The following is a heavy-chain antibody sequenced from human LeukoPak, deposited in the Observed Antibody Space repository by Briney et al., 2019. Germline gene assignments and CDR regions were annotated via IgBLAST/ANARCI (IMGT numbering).Heavy chain of an antibody. D-gene: IGHD3-22*01. J-gene: IGHJ4*02. V-gene: IGHV3-21*01. CDR2: ISSSSSYI. CDR1: GFTFSTYS. CDR3: ATLPYYYDSSGSYYFDY. Sequence: GGSLRLSCAASGFTFSTYSMNWVRQAPGKWLEWVSSISSSSSYIYYADSVKGRFTISRDNSKNTLYLQMNSLRVEDTAVYYCATLPYYYDSSGSYYFDYWGQGTLVTVSS.